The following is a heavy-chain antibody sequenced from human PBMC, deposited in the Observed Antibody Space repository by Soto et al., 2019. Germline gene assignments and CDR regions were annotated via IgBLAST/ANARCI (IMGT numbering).Heavy chain of an antibody. CDR1: GGSISSSSYY. Sequence: QLQLQESGPGLVKPSETLSLTCTVSGGSISSSSYYWGWIRQPPGKGLEWIGSIYYSGSTYYNPSLKSRGTLSVDTSKNQFSLKLSSVTAADTAVYYCARLTAMVFDYWGQGTLVTVSS. CDR2: IYYSGST. D-gene: IGHD5-18*01. V-gene: IGHV4-39*01. CDR3: ARLTAMVFDY. J-gene: IGHJ4*02.